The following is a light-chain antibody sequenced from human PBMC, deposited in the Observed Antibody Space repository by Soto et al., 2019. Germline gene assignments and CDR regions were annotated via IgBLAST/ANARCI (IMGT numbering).Light chain of an antibody. Sequence: QSVLTQPASVSGSPGQSITISCTGTSSDVGGYNYVSWYQQHPGKAPKLMIYEVSNRPSGVSNRFAGSKSGNTASLTISGLQAEDGADYYRSAYTSSSAYVFGTGTKLTVL. J-gene: IGLJ1*01. V-gene: IGLV2-14*01. CDR1: SSDVGGYNY. CDR3: SAYTSSSAYV. CDR2: EVS.